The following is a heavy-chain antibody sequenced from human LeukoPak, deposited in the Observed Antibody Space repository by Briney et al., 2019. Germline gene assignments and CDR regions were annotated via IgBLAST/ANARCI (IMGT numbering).Heavy chain of an antibody. CDR3: ARDRLGWFGELLPFDY. D-gene: IGHD3-10*01. CDR1: GYTLTGYY. V-gene: IGHV1-2*02. J-gene: IGHJ4*02. CDR2: INPNSGGT. Sequence: ASVKASCKASGYTLTGYYMHWVRQAPGQGLEWMGWINPNSGGTNYAQKFQGRVTMTRDPSISTAYMELSSLRSDDTAVYYCARDRLGWFGELLPFDYWGEGTLVSVSS.